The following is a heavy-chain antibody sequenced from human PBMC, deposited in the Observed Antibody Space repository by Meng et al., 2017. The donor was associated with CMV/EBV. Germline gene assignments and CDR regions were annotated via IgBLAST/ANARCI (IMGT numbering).Heavy chain of an antibody. D-gene: IGHD6-6*01. Sequence: LSCTVSGGSISSYYWSWIRQPPGKGLEWIGYIYYSGSTNYNPSLKSRVTISVDTSKNQFSLKLSSVTAADTAVYYCARAVGEYSSSSWHYFDYWGQGTLVTVSS. CDR3: ARAVGEYSSSSWHYFDY. CDR1: GGSISSYY. J-gene: IGHJ4*02. CDR2: IYYSGST. V-gene: IGHV4-59*01.